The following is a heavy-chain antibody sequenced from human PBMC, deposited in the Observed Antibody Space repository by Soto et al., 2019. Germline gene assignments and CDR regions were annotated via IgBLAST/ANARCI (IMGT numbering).Heavy chain of an antibody. D-gene: IGHD5-18*01. CDR2: IYYSGST. CDR3: ARRYGSCFDY. CDR1: GGSISSYY. Sequence: SETLSLTCTVSGGSISSYYWSWIRQPPGKGLEWIGYIYYSGSTNYNPSLKSRVTISVDTSKNQFSLKLSSVTAAYTAVYSCARRYGSCFDYWGQGTLVTGSS. V-gene: IGHV4-59*08. J-gene: IGHJ4*02.